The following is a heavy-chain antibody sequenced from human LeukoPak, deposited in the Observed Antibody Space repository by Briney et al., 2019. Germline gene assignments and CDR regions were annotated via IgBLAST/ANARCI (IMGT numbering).Heavy chain of an antibody. CDR2: LNEDGGYT. V-gene: IGHV3-23*01. J-gene: IGHJ4*02. CDR1: GFTFRRYA. CDR3: AKDLAYGGNSPFDY. D-gene: IGHD4-23*01. Sequence: GGSLRLSCAASGFTFRRYAMSWVRQAPGKGLAWVSGLNEDGGYTYYADSVKGRFTIPRDNSKNTLYLQMNSLRAGDTAVYYCAKDLAYGGNSPFDYWGQGTLVTVSS.